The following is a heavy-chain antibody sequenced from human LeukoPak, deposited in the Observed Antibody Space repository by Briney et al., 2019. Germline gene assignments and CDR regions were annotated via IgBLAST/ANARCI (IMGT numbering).Heavy chain of an antibody. J-gene: IGHJ4*02. CDR2: IYYSGNS. CDR1: GGSISGYY. V-gene: IGHV4-59*01. CDR3: ARAHSNNWHVDY. D-gene: IGHD1-1*01. Sequence: PSETLSLTCTVSGGSISGYYWSWIRQPPGKGLEWIGYIYYSGNSDYNPSLKSRASISVDTSKNQLSLKLSSVTAADTAVYYCARAHSNNWHVDYWGQGTLVTVSS.